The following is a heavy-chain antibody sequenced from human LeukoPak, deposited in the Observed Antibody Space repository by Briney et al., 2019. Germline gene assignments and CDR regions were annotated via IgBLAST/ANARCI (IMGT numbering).Heavy chain of an antibody. CDR3: ASEAYYYDSSGYYKY. CDR1: GGSLTSYY. D-gene: IGHD3-22*01. V-gene: IGHV4-4*07. CDR2: IYTSGST. Sequence: PSETLSLTCTVSGGSLTSYYWSWIRQPAGKGLEWIGRIYTSGSTNYNPSLKSRVTMSVDTSKNQFSLKLSSVTAADTAVYYCASEAYYYDSSGYYKYWGQGTLVTVSS. J-gene: IGHJ4*02.